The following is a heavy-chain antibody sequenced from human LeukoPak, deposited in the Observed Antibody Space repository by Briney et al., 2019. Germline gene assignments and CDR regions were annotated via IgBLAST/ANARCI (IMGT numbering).Heavy chain of an antibody. J-gene: IGHJ6*03. CDR1: GGTFSSYA. V-gene: IGHV1-69*05. D-gene: IGHD2-2*01. CDR2: IIPIFGTA. CDR3: ARDRDVVVPAAIGYYYYYYMEV. Sequence: VASVKVSCKASGGTFSSYAISWVRQAPGQGLEWMGRIIPIFGTANYAQKFQGRVTITTDESTSTAYMELSSLRSEDTAVYYCARDRDVVVPAAIGYYYYYYMEVWGKGTTVTVSS.